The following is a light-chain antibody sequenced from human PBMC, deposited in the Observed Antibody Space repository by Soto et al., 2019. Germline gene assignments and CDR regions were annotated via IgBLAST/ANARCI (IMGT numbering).Light chain of an antibody. CDR2: EVN. Sequence: QSALTQPPSASGSPGQSVTISCTGTSSDVGGYNYVSWYQQHPGKAPKVLIFEVNKRPSGVPDRFSGSKFGNTASLIVSGLQAHDEADYYFSSYWPPHAGSSACVFGRGTNLPLL. CDR3: SSYWPPHAGSSACV. V-gene: IGLV2-8*01. J-gene: IGLJ3*02. CDR1: SSDVGGYNY.